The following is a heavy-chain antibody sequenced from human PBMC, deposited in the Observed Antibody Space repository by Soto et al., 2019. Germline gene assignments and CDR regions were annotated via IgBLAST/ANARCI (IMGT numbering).Heavy chain of an antibody. V-gene: IGHV1-69*12. CDR2: IIPIFGTA. CDR3: ARPMRYYYDSSGQSAWFDP. J-gene: IGHJ5*02. Sequence: QVQLVQSGAEVKKPGSSVKVSCKASGGTINSYAISWVRQAPGQGLEWMGGIIPIFGTAKYAQKFQGRVTITADESTSTAYMELSSLRSEDTAVYYCARPMRYYYDSSGQSAWFDPWGQGTLVTVSS. D-gene: IGHD3-22*01. CDR1: GGTINSYA.